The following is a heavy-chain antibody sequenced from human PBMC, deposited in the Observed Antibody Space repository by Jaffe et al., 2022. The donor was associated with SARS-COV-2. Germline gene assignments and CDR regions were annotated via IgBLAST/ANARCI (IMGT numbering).Heavy chain of an antibody. CDR2: ISPYTGET. CDR3: ARLKVDEVGDAFDI. V-gene: IGHV1-18*01. J-gene: IGHJ3*02. Sequence: QIQLVQSGGEVKKPGASVMVSCKTSGYTFTHFYITWLRQAPGVGLEWMGRISPYTGETNSAQKFQGRLTMTTDTSATTAYMDLRSLRSDDTAIYYCARLKVDEVGDAFDIWGQGTMVTVSS. D-gene: IGHD1-26*01. CDR1: GYTFTHFY.